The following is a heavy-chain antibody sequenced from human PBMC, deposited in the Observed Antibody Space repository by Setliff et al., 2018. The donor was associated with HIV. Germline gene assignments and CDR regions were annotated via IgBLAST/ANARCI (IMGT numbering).Heavy chain of an antibody. CDR3: VRVHWFDP. Sequence: PGGSLRLSCAASGFTFSSYSMNWVRQAPGKGLEWIGSIYHSGSTYYNPSLKSRVTISVDTSNNQFSLYLNSVTAADTAVYYCVRVHWFDPWGQGTLVTVSS. J-gene: IGHJ5*02. V-gene: IGHV4-38-2*01. CDR2: IYHSGST. CDR1: GFTFSSYS. D-gene: IGHD3-10*01.